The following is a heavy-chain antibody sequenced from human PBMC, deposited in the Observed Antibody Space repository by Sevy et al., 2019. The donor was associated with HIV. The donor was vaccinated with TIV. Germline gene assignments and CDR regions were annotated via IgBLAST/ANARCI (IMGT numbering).Heavy chain of an antibody. D-gene: IGHD2-2*02. CDR2: INHSGST. Sequence: SETLSLTCAVYGGSFSGYYWSWIRQPPGKGLEWIGEINHSGSTNYNPSLKSRVTISVDTSKNQFSLKLSSVTAADTAVYYCARGSWNGVVPAAIGPLDYWGQRTLVTVSS. CDR3: ARGSWNGVVPAAIGPLDY. CDR1: GGSFSGYY. V-gene: IGHV4-34*01. J-gene: IGHJ4*02.